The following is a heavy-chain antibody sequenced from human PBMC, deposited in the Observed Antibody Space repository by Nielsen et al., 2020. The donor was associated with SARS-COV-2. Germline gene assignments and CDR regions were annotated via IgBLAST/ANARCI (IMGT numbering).Heavy chain of an antibody. CDR3: AKLGGAIAVAGTVDY. V-gene: IGHV3-23*01. D-gene: IGHD6-19*01. CDR2: ISGSGGST. J-gene: IGHJ4*02. CDR1: GFTFSSYA. Sequence: GESLKISCAASGFTFSSYAMSWVRQAPGKGLEWVSAISGSGGSTYYADSVKGRFTISRDNSKNTLYLQMNSLRAEDTAVYYCAKLGGAIAVAGTVDYWGQGTLVTVSS.